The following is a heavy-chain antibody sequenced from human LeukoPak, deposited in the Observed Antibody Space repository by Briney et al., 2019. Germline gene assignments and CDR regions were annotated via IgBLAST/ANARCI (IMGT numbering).Heavy chain of an antibody. CDR2: IKQDGSEK. CDR1: GFTFSSYW. CDR3: ARGFIVKGQRFDY. Sequence: PGGSLRLSCAASGFTFSSYWMSWVRQAPGKGLEWVANIKQDGSEKYYVDSVKGRFTIPRDNAKNSLYLQMNSLRAEDTAVYYCARGFIVKGQRFDYWGQGTLVTVSS. D-gene: IGHD2/OR15-2a*01. J-gene: IGHJ4*02. V-gene: IGHV3-7*01.